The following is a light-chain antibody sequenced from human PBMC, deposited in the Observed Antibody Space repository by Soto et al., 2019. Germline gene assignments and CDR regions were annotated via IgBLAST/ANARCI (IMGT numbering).Light chain of an antibody. CDR2: DVS. V-gene: IGLV2-14*03. CDR1: TSDIGGYNY. Sequence: QSALTQPASVSGSPGQSITISCTGSTSDIGGYNYVSWYQQHPGKAPKLLIYDVSYRPSGISDRFSGSKSGNTASLTISGXXXXXXXDYYCSSYGASSTLFGGGTKLTVL. J-gene: IGLJ2*01. CDR3: SSYGASSTL.